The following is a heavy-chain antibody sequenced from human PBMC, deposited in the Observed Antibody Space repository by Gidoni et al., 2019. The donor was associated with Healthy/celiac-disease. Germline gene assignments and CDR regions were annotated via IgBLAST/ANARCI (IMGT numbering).Heavy chain of an antibody. V-gene: IGHV4-30-4*01. CDR1: GGSISSGDYY. Sequence: QVQLQESGPGLVKPSQTLSLTCTVSGGSISSGDYYWSWIRQPPGKGLEWIGYIYYSGSTYYNPSLKSRVTISVDTSKNQFSLKLSSVTAADTAVYYCARDWYGSGSYLDYGMDVWGQGTTVTVSS. J-gene: IGHJ6*02. CDR2: IYYSGST. CDR3: ARDWYGSGSYLDYGMDV. D-gene: IGHD3-10*01.